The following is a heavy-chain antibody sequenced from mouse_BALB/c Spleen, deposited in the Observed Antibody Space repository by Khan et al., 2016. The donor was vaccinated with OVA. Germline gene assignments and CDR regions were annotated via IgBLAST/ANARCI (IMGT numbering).Heavy chain of an antibody. CDR3: SREVLRGVAMVY. CDR2: IYTGDGSI. Sequence: QVQLQQSGPELVKPGALVKISCKASAYTFTSYDINWVMQRPGQGLEWIGWIYTGDGSIKYNEKFKGKATLTADKSSSASYMQLSSLTSENSAVYFCSREVLRGVAMVYWIQGTSVTVSS. CDR1: AYTFTSYD. J-gene: IGHJ4*01. D-gene: IGHD1-1*01. V-gene: IGHV1S56*01.